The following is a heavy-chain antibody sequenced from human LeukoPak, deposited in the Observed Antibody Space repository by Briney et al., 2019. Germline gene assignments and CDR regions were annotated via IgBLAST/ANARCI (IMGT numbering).Heavy chain of an antibody. V-gene: IGHV3-23*01. CDR1: GFTFSSYA. D-gene: IGHD2-15*01. J-gene: IGHJ4*02. CDR3: AKEGGYCSGGSCQKPYSKGGFH. Sequence: GGSLRLSCAASGFTFSSYAMSWVRQAPGKGLEWVSAISGSGGSTYYADSVKGRFTISRDNSKNTLYLQMNSLRAEDTAVYYCAKEGGYCSGGSCQKPYSKGGFHWGQGTLVTVSS. CDR2: ISGSGGST.